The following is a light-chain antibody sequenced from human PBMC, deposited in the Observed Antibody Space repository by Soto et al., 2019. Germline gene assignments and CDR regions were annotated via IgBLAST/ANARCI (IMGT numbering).Light chain of an antibody. CDR2: RNN. V-gene: IGLV1-47*01. J-gene: IGLJ3*02. Sequence: QSVLTQPPSASGTPGQRVTLSCSGSSSNIGSNYVYWYQQLPGTAPKLLIYRNNQQPSGVPDRFSGSKSGTSASLATSGLPAEDDADYYCAAWDDSLSGWVFGGGTKLTVL. CDR3: AAWDDSLSGWV. CDR1: SSNIGSNY.